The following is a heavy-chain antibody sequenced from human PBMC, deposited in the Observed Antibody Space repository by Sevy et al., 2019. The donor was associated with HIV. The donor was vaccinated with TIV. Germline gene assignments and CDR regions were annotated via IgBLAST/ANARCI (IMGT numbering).Heavy chain of an antibody. Sequence: GGSLRPSCAASGFTFSSYSRNWVRQAPGKGREWVSYISSSSRTIYYADSVKGRFTISRDNAKNSLYLQMNSLRDEDTAVYYCARDYDLKPGIAVAENYFDYWGQGTLVTVSS. J-gene: IGHJ4*02. CDR1: GFTFSSYS. D-gene: IGHD6-19*01. V-gene: IGHV3-48*02. CDR2: ISSSSRTI. CDR3: ARDYDLKPGIAVAENYFDY.